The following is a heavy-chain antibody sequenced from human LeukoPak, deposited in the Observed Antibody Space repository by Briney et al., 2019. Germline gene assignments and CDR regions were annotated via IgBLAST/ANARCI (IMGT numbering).Heavy chain of an antibody. Sequence: PGGSLTLSCAASGFTFSSYGMHWVRQAPGKGLEWVAVISYDGSNKYYADSVKGRFTISRDNSKNTLYLQMNSLRAEDTAVYYCAKVFTSQPFDYWGQGTLVTVSS. CDR2: ISYDGSNK. D-gene: IGHD2-21*01. V-gene: IGHV3-30*18. CDR3: AKVFTSQPFDY. CDR1: GFTFSSYG. J-gene: IGHJ4*02.